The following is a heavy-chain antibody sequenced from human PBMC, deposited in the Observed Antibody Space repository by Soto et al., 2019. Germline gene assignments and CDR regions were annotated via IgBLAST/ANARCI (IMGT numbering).Heavy chain of an antibody. V-gene: IGHV4-4*02. CDR2: IYHNGNT. D-gene: IGHD1-1*01. CDR3: GRTLDDYYGVDV. CDR1: GVSVSSSHW. Sequence: QVQLQESGPGLVKPSGTLSLTCAVSGVSVSSSHWWSWVRQPPGQGLEWIGEIYHNGNTNYSPSLKSRVSMSLVKAQYQISLRLTSVTAADTAVYYCGRTLDDYYGVDVWGQGTTVTVSS. J-gene: IGHJ6*02.